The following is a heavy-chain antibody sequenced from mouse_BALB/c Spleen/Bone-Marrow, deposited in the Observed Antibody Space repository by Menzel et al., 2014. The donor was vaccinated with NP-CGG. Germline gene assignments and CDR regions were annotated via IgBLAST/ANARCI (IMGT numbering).Heavy chain of an antibody. Sequence: EVQVVESGAEFVKPGASVKLSCTASGFNIKDTYMHWVKRRPEQGLEWIGRIDPANDNTKYDPKFQGKATITADTSSNTAYLQLSGLTSEDTAVYYCARAEGYYAWFAYWCQGTLVTVSA. V-gene: IGHV14-3*02. CDR1: GFNIKDTY. CDR2: IDPANDNT. CDR3: ARAEGYYAWFAY. D-gene: IGHD2-3*01. J-gene: IGHJ3*01.